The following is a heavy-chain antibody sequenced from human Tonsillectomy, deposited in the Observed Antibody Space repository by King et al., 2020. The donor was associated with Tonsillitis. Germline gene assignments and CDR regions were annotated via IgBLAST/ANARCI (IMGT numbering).Heavy chain of an antibody. D-gene: IGHD3-22*01. CDR3: ASGGNYSDRSGYYNFDY. Sequence: QLVQSGAEVKKPGSSVKVSCKASGGTFSSYAISWVRQAPGQGLEWMGGIIPIFGTANYAQKYQGRVTITADDSTSTAYMELSSLRSEATAVYYCASGGNYSDRSGYYNFDYWGQGTLVTVSS. CDR2: IIPIFGTA. CDR1: GGTFSSYA. V-gene: IGHV1-69*12. J-gene: IGHJ4*02.